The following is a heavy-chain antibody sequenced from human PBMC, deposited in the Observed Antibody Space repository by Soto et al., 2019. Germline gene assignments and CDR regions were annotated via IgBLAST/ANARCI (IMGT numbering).Heavy chain of an antibody. CDR2: TYYRSKWYN. CDR1: GDSVSSNSAA. D-gene: IGHD3-9*01. J-gene: IGHJ3*01. Sequence: SQTLSLTCAISGDSVSSNSAAWNWIRQSPSRGFEWLGRTYYRSKWYNDYAVSVRSRITIDPDTSRNQFSLHMSSVTAAETAVYYCARLGMGFDWPRNAFDVWGQGTMVTVSS. V-gene: IGHV6-1*01. CDR3: ARLGMGFDWPRNAFDV.